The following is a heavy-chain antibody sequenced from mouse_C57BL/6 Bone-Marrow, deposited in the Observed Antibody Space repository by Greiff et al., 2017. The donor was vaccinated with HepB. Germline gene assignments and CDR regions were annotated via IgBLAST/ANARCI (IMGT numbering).Heavy chain of an antibody. CDR3: ARDRNYDAMDY. D-gene: IGHD3-2*01. Sequence: VQLQQSGAELVMPGASVKLSCKASGYTFTSYWMHWVKQRPGPGLEWIGEIDPSDSYTNYNQKFKGKSTLTVDKSSSTAYMQLSSLTSEDSAVYYCARDRNYDAMDYWGQGTSVTVSS. CDR1: GYTFTSYW. CDR2: IDPSDSYT. J-gene: IGHJ4*01. V-gene: IGHV1-69*01.